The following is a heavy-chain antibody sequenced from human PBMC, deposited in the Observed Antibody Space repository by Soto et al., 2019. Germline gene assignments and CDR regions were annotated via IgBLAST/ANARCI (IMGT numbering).Heavy chain of an antibody. V-gene: IGHV3-33*01. J-gene: IGHJ6*03. Sequence: GGSLRLSCAASGFTFSSYGMHWVRQAPGKGLEWVAVIWYDGSNKYYADSVKGRFTISRDNSKNTLYLQMNSLRAEDTAVYYCARDYYDFWSADSSADYYYYYMDVWGKGTTVTVSS. D-gene: IGHD3-3*01. CDR1: GFTFSSYG. CDR3: ARDYYDFWSADSSADYYYYYMDV. CDR2: IWYDGSNK.